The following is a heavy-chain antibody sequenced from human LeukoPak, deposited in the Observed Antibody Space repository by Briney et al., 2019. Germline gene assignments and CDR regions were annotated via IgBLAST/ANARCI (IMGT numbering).Heavy chain of an antibody. D-gene: IGHD3-3*01. J-gene: IGHJ5*02. CDR3: ARGTYYDFWSGYTNWFDP. Sequence: PSETLSLTCTVSGGSISSGDYYWSWIRQPPGKGLEWIGYIYYSGSTYYNPSLKSRVTISVDTSKNQFSLKLSFVTAADTAVYYCARGTYYDFWSGYTNWFDPSGQGTLVTVSS. V-gene: IGHV4-30-4*08. CDR2: IYYSGST. CDR1: GGSISSGDYY.